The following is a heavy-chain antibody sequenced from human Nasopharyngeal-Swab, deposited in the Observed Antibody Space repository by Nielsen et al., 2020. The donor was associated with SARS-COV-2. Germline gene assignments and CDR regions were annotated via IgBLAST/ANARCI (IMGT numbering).Heavy chain of an antibody. Sequence: ASVKVSCKASGYTFTGYYMHRVRQAPGQGLEWMGRINPSGGSTSYAQKFQGRVTMTRDTSTSTVFMELSSLRSEDTAVYYCARDQGYDFWSGQVHWGQGALVTVSS. CDR2: INPSGGST. CDR1: GYTFTGYY. CDR3: ARDQGYDFWSGQVH. V-gene: IGHV1-46*01. D-gene: IGHD3-3*01. J-gene: IGHJ4*02.